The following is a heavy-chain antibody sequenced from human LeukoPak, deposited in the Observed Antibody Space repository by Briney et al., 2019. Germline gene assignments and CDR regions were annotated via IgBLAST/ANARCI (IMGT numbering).Heavy chain of an antibody. CDR1: GGSFRGYY. CDR3: ARAQSGSYYYWFDP. Sequence: SVTLSLTWAVYGGSFRGYYWSWISQPPGKGLEWIGEINHSGSTNYNPSLKSRVTISVDTSKNQFSLKLSSVTAADTAVYYCARAQSGSYYYWFDPWGQGTLVTVSS. V-gene: IGHV4-34*01. D-gene: IGHD1-26*01. J-gene: IGHJ5*02. CDR2: INHSGST.